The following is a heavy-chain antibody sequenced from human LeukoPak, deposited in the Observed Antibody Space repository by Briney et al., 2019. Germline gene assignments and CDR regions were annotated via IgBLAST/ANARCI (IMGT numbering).Heavy chain of an antibody. Sequence: SETLSLTCAVYGGSFSGYYWSWIRQPPGKGLEWIGEINHSGSTNYNPSLKSRVTISVDTSKNQFSLKLSSGTAADTAVYYCARARTGEFDYWGQGTLVTVSS. D-gene: IGHD7-27*01. V-gene: IGHV4-34*01. CDR2: INHSGST. CDR1: GGSFSGYY. CDR3: ARARTGEFDY. J-gene: IGHJ4*02.